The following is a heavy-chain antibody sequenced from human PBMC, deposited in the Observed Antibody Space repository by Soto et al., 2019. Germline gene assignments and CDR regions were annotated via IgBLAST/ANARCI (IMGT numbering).Heavy chain of an antibody. CDR2: IFSNDEK. D-gene: IGHD3-3*01. CDR1: GFSLSSSRMG. CDR3: AQIHDSWSFFDY. J-gene: IGHJ4*02. Sequence: SGPTREPTETLTLTCTVSGFSLSSSRMGVTWIRQPTGKALEWVAHIFSNDEKSYSTSLKSRLTISKDTSKSQVVLTMTNMDPVGTDTYYCAQIHDSWSFFDYWGQGTLVTVSS. V-gene: IGHV2-26*01.